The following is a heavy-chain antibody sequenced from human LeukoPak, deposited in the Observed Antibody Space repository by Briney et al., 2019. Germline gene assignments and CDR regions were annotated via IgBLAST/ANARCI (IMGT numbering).Heavy chain of an antibody. CDR1: GFTFSSYT. CDR2: ISSSSYI. V-gene: IGHV3-21*01. J-gene: IGHJ4*02. CDR3: AREIHLDY. Sequence: GGSLRLSCAASGFTFSSYTMNWVRQAPGKGLECVSSISSSSYIYYADSVKGRFTISRDNAKNSLYLQMNSLRAEDTAVYYCAREIHLDYWGQGTLVTVSS.